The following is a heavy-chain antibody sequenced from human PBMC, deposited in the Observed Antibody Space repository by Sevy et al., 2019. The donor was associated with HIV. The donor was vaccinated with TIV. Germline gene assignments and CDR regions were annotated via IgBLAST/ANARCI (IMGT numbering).Heavy chain of an antibody. D-gene: IGHD4-17*01. CDR2: IYYSVST. CDR1: GGSISSYY. V-gene: IGHV4-59*01. CDR3: ARTTVTTTPIFDY. J-gene: IGHJ4*02. Sequence: SETLSLTCTVSGGSISSYYWSWIRQPPGKGLEWIGYIYYSVSTNYNPSLKSRVPISVDTSKNQFSLKLSSVTAADTAVYYCARTTVTTTPIFDYWGQGTLVTVSS.